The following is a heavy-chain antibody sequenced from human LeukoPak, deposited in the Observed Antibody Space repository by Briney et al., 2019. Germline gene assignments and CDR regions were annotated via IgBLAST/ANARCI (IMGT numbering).Heavy chain of an antibody. CDR1: GGSISSSNW. V-gene: IGHV4-4*02. CDR3: ARQSEAGRFDP. J-gene: IGHJ5*02. CDR2: IYHSGST. Sequence: SETLSLTCAVSGGSISSSNWWSWVRPPPGKGLEWIGEIYHSGSTYYNPSLKSRVTISVDTSKNQFSLKLSSVTAADTAVYYCARQSEAGRFDPRGQGTLVTVSS.